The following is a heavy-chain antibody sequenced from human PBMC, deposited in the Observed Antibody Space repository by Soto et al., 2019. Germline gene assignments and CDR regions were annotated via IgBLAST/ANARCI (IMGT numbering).Heavy chain of an antibody. J-gene: IGHJ4*02. CDR2: VHYSGTT. Sequence: ETLSLTCSVSGASISSFYWSWIRQPPGKGLEWIGDVHYSGTTNYNPSLKSRVTILVDTSKNQVSLKLSPVTAADTAVYYCARGSGYGFGLFDYWGQGTLVTVSS. CDR3: ARGSGYGFGLFDY. CDR1: GASISSFY. V-gene: IGHV4-59*01. D-gene: IGHD5-18*01.